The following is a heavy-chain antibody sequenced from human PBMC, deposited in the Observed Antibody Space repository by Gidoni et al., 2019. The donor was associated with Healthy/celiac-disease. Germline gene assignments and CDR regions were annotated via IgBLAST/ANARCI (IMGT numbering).Heavy chain of an antibody. CDR1: GCTFSSYT. Sequence: QVQLVQSGAEVKKPGSSVKVSCKASGCTFSSYTNSWVRQAPGQGLEWMGRISPILGIANYAQKFQGRVTITADKSTSTAYMELSSLRSEDTAVYYCARDFLDGYNDYWGQGTLVTVSS. V-gene: IGHV1-69*08. J-gene: IGHJ4*02. CDR2: ISPILGIA. D-gene: IGHD3-3*01. CDR3: ARDFLDGYNDY.